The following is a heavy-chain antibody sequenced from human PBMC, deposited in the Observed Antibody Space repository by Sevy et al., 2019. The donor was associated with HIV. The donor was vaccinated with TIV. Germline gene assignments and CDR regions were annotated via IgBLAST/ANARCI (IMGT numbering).Heavy chain of an antibody. CDR1: GGSISSSSYY. CDR2: IYYSGST. Sequence: SETLSLTCTVSGGSISSSSYYWGWIRQPPGKGLEWIGSIYYSGSTYYNPSLRGRVTISVDTSKNQFSLKLSSVTAADTAVYYCARREVAGSYFDYWGQGTLVTVSS. V-gene: IGHV4-39*01. D-gene: IGHD6-19*01. J-gene: IGHJ4*02. CDR3: ARREVAGSYFDY.